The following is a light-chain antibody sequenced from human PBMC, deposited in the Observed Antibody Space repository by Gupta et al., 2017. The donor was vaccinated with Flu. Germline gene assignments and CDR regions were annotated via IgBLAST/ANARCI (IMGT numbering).Light chain of an antibody. CDR1: SNDIGRYNY. Sequence: QSALTQPASVSGSPGQSITISCTGTSNDIGRYNYVSWYQHHPGKAPKLMMDDVTNRPSGFSDRFSGSKSGNKASPPISGLQAEEEADDYCNSFTSTSTPRVFGGGTKLTVL. J-gene: IGLJ2*01. CDR2: DVT. CDR3: NSFTSTSTPRV. V-gene: IGLV2-14*03.